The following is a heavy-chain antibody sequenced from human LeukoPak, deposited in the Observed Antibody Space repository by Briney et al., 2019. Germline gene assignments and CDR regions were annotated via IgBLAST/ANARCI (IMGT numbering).Heavy chain of an antibody. CDR3: ARTYDFGRGPPGDAFDN. CDR2: IDARSGIT. V-gene: IGHV3-48*01. CDR1: GFTFTIFG. Sequence: GGSLRLSCAASGFTFTIFGLNWVRQAPGKGPEWVSYIDARSGITYYADSVQGRFTLSRDNARESVFLQMDSLRVDDTAVYYCARTYDFGRGPPGDAFDNWGQGTLVTVSS. J-gene: IGHJ4*02. D-gene: IGHD3-3*01.